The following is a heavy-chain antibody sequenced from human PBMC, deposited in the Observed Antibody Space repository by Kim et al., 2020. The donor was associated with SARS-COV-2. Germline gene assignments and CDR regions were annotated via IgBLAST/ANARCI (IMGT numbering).Heavy chain of an antibody. D-gene: IGHD3-9*01. V-gene: IGHV4-59*01. CDR2: IYYSGST. CDR3: AATDILTGYYGAFDI. Sequence: SETLSLTCTVSGGSISSYYWSWIRQPPGKGLEWIGYIYYSGSTNYNPSLKSRVTISVDTSKNQFSLKLSSVTAADTAVYYCAATDILTGYYGAFDIWGQGTMVTVAS. J-gene: IGHJ3*02. CDR1: GGSISSYY.